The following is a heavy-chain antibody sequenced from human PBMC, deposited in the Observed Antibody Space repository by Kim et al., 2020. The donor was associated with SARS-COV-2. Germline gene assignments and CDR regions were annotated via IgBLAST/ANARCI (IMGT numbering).Heavy chain of an antibody. J-gene: IGHJ6*02. V-gene: IGHV3-53*01. CDR1: GFTVSSNY. Sequence: GGSLTLSCAASGFTVSSNYMSWVRQAPGKGLEWVSVIYSGGSTYYADSVKGRFTISRDNSKNTLYLQMNSLRAEDTAVYYCARDIVVVPAAIPYYGMDVWGPGTTVTVSS. CDR2: IYSGGST. CDR3: ARDIVVVPAAIPYYGMDV. D-gene: IGHD2-2*01.